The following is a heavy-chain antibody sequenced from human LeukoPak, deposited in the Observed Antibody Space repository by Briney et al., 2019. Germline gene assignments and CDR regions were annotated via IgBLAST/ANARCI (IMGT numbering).Heavy chain of an antibody. Sequence: PGGSLRLSCTGSGFTFGNYVVNWFRQAPGKGLEWVGFIRTEVNGGTTEYAASVKGRFTISRDDSKSIAYLQMNSLKTEDTAVYYCSRSGTPPHFDFWGQGTLATVSS. CDR3: SRSGTPPHFDF. D-gene: IGHD1-26*01. CDR2: IRTEVNGGTT. J-gene: IGHJ4*02. CDR1: GFTFGNYV. V-gene: IGHV3-49*03.